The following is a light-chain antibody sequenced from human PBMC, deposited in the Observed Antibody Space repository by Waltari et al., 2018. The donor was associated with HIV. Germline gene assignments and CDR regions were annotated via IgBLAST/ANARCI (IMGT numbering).Light chain of an antibody. CDR3: SSYTNKYTWV. CDR1: TSDIGEYNY. Sequence: QSALTQPASVSGSPGQSITISCTGPTSDIGEYNYVSSFQHPPADAHKLIIFEVSHRPSGVSTRFSGSKSGNTASLTVSGLQPEDEADYYCSSYTNKYTWVFGGGTKLTVL. V-gene: IGLV2-14*01. CDR2: EVS. J-gene: IGLJ3*02.